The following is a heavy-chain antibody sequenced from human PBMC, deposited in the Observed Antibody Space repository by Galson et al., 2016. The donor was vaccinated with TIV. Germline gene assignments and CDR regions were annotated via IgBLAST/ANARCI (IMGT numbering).Heavy chain of an antibody. CDR1: GFTFSSHA. Sequence: SLRLSCAASGFTFSSHAMNWVRQAPGKGLEWVSVISGSGDSTKYADSVKGRFTISRDSSKHTLYLQMNSLRAEDTAVYYCAKYSYSFIVGYFDYWGQGTLVTVSS. V-gene: IGHV3-23*01. J-gene: IGHJ4*02. D-gene: IGHD3-16*02. CDR2: ISGSGDST. CDR3: AKYSYSFIVGYFDY.